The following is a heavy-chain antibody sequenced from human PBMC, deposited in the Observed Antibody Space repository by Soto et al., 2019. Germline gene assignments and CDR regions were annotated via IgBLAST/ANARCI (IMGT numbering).Heavy chain of an antibody. CDR2: IYHSGST. CDR1: GGSICSGDYA. V-gene: IGHV4-30-2*01. D-gene: IGHD3-22*01. CDR3: ARATYYYDRYDAFDI. Sequence: SETLSLTCAVSGGSICSGDYAWSWIRPPPGKGLEWIGYIYHSGSTYYNPSLKSRVTISIDRSKNQFSLKLSSVTAADTAVYYCARATYYYDRYDAFDIWGQGTMVTVSS. J-gene: IGHJ3*02.